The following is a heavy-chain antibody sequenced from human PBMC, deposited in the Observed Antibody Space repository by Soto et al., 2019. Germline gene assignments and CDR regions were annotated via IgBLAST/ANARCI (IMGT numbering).Heavy chain of an antibody. V-gene: IGHV3-23*01. D-gene: IGHD2-2*01. J-gene: IGHJ4*02. Sequence: GGSPRLSCAASGFPLRSYAMSWVRQAPGRGLEWVAAISGSGGSTYYADSVKGRFTISRDNAKNSLYLQMNSLRAEDTAVYYCARERDIVVVPAASGLGYWGQGTLVTVSS. CDR2: ISGSGGST. CDR1: GFPLRSYA. CDR3: ARERDIVVVPAASGLGY.